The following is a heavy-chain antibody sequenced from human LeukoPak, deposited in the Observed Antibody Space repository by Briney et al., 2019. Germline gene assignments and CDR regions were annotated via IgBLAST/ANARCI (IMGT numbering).Heavy chain of an antibody. CDR2: ISGSSSYI. V-gene: IGHV3-21*01. J-gene: IGHJ4*02. Sequence: PGGSLRLSCAASGFTFSTYTMNWVRQAPGKGLGWVSSISGSSSYIYYADSVKGRFTISRDNAMNSLYLQMNSLSAEDTAVYYCTRDWGQGGYDESGYWGQGALVTVSS. D-gene: IGHD5-12*01. CDR1: GFTFSTYT. CDR3: TRDWGQGGYDESGY.